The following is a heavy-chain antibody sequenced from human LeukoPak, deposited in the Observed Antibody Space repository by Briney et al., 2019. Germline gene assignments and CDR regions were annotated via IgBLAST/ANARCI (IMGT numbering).Heavy chain of an antibody. CDR2: INSNNGGT. D-gene: IGHD6-13*01. J-gene: IGHJ4*02. Sequence: VASVKVSCKASGYTFTDYYMHWVRQAPGQGLEWVGWINSNNGGTSYAQKFQGRVTMTRDTSITTAYMELPTLTSDDTAVYYCARGSSSPVPNFDYWGQGTLVTVSS. CDR3: ARGSSSPVPNFDY. V-gene: IGHV1-2*02. CDR1: GYTFTDYY.